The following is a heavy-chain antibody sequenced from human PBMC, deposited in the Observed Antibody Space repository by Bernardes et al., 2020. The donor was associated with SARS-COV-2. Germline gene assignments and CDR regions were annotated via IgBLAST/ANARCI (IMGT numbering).Heavy chain of an antibody. V-gene: IGHV4-59*01. CDR2: IYYSGLS. CDR1: GGSIGTSY. Sequence: SDTLTLTCTVSGGSIGTSYWSWIRQPPGRGLEWIGHIYYSGLSEYNPSLKSRATISVDKAKSQVSLKLISVTAADTAVYFCARGDYDASIDPWGRGTLVTVTS. J-gene: IGHJ5*02. CDR3: ARGDYDASIDP. D-gene: IGHD4-17*01.